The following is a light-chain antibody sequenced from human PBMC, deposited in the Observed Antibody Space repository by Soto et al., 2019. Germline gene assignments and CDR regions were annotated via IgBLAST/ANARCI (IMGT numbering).Light chain of an antibody. J-gene: IGKJ1*01. CDR2: DAS. CDR1: QGIGND. V-gene: IGKV1-17*01. CDR3: LQHNARRT. Sequence: DIQMTQSPSSRSSSVGYIVTITCRSSQGIGNDLGWFQQQPGKAPKCLISDASSLQTGVPSRFSGSGYGTEFSLTISSLQPEDFATYFCLQHNARRTFGQGTEVDIK.